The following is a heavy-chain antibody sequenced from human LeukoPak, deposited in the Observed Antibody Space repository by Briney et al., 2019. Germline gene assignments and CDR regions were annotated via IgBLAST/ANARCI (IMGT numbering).Heavy chain of an antibody. CDR2: INPNSGGT. CDR3: ARADRLHGGPYLIGP. Sequence: GASVKVSCKASGYSFTDYYMHWVRQAPGQGLEWMGWINPNSGGTNSAQKFQGRVTMTRDTSITTVYMEVSWLTSDDTAIYYCARADRLHGGPYLIGPWGQGTLVTVYS. D-gene: IGHD2-21*01. J-gene: IGHJ5*02. CDR1: GYSFTDYY. V-gene: IGHV1-2*02.